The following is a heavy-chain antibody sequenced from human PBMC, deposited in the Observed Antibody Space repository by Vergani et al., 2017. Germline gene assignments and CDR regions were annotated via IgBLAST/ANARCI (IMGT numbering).Heavy chain of an antibody. V-gene: IGHV4-34*01. D-gene: IGHD3-10*01. CDR2: INHSGST. CDR3: ARVSMFTMVRGGGLDV. CDR1: GGSFSGYY. J-gene: IGHJ6*04. Sequence: QVQLQQWGAGLLKPSETLSLTCAVYGGSFSGYYWSWIRQPPGKGLEWIGEINHSGSTNYNPSLKSRVTISVDTSKNQFSLKLSSVTAADTAVYYCARVSMFTMVRGGGLDVWGKGTTVTVSS.